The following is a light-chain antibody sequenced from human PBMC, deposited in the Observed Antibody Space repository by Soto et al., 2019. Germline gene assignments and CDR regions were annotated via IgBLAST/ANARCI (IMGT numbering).Light chain of an antibody. Sequence: DIQMTQSPSTLSASVGDRVTITCRASQSISNWLAWYQQKPGKAPKLLIYKASSLESGVPSTFSGSGSGTEFTLTISSLQPDDFATYYCLQYYTYPYAFGQGTRLEIK. CDR1: QSISNW. J-gene: IGKJ2*01. CDR2: KAS. V-gene: IGKV1-5*03. CDR3: LQYYTYPYA.